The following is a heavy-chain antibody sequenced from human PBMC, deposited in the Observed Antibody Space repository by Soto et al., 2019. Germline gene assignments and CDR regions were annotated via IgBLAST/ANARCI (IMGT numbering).Heavy chain of an antibody. D-gene: IGHD2-15*01. V-gene: IGHV4-30-4*01. J-gene: IGHJ5*01. CDR2: IYKSTTT. Sequence: SETLSLTCSVSGDSISTVDYFWAWIRQPPGQALEYIGYIYKSTTTYYNPSFESRVAISLDTSKSQFSLTVTSVTAADTAVYFCARGRYCLTGRCFPNWFDSWGQGTLVTVS. CDR1: GDSISTVDYF. CDR3: ARGRYCLTGRCFPNWFDS.